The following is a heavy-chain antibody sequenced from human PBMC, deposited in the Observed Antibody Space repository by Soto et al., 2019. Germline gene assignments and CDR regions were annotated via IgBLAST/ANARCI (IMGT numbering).Heavy chain of an antibody. J-gene: IGHJ6*01. CDR2: IYPGDSDT. CDR1: GYSFSSYW. CDR3: ARRFDFWCMSGRYVNGLDV. D-gene: IGHD3-3*01. V-gene: IGHV5-51*01. Sequence: GESLKISCKGSGYSFSSYWIVWVRQMPGKGLEWMGIIYPGDSDTRYSPSFQGQVTISADKSIDTAYLRWSSLKASNSAMYYGARRFDFWCMSGRYVNGLDVLDQGSTVRVSS.